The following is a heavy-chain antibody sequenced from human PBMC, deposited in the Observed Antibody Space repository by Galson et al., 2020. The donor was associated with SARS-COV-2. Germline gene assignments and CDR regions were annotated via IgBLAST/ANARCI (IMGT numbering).Heavy chain of an antibody. CDR3: ARGSSGLDS. CDR1: AFIFSEYD. Sequence: GRSLRLSCAASAFIFSEYDMSWVRQAPGKGLEWISYISSNSGTKHYADSVRGRFTISRDNAKKSLFLQLDGLRGDDTGVYYCARGSSGLDSWGQGTLVTVSS. CDR2: ISSNSGTK. V-gene: IGHV3-48*03. J-gene: IGHJ4*02. D-gene: IGHD6-19*01.